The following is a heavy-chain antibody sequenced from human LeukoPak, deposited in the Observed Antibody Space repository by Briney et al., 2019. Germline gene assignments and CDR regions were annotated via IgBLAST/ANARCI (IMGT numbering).Heavy chain of an antibody. D-gene: IGHD1-26*01. CDR1: GYTLTGYY. CDR3: ARDLVGATTGYYYGMDV. CDR2: INPNSGGT. V-gene: IGHV1-2*04. J-gene: IGHJ6*02. Sequence: GASVKVSCKASGYTLTGYYMHWVRQAPGQGLEWMGWINPNSGGTSYAQKFQGWVTMTRDTSISTAYMELSRLRSDDTAVYYCARDLVGATTGYYYGMDVWGQGTTVTVSS.